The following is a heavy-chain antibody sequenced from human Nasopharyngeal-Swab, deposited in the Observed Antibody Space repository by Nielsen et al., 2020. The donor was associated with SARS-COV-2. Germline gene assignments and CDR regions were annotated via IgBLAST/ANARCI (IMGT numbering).Heavy chain of an antibody. CDR2: IRSKGNNYAT. CDR1: GFTFSDSA. Sequence: GESLKISCAASGFTFSDSAIHWVRQASGKGLEWVGRIRSKGNNYATADAASVKGRFIIFRDDPTNTAYLQMNSLKTEDTAVYYCTRCGGGCYSGRDYWGQGTLVTVSS. J-gene: IGHJ4*02. D-gene: IGHD2-21*02. CDR3: TRCGGGCYSGRDY. V-gene: IGHV3-73*01.